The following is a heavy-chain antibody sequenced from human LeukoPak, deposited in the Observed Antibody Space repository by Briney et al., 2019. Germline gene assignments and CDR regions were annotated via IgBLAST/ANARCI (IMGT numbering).Heavy chain of an antibody. D-gene: IGHD3-10*01. Sequence: SETLSLTCTVSGDSVSTCYWTWIRQSPEKGLEWIGYASHRGYTNYNPSLNSRVTISVDTSKNQFSLNLTSVTAADTAVYHCARGRFGEFHDYWGQGTLVTVSS. V-gene: IGHV4-59*02. CDR3: ARGRFGEFHDY. J-gene: IGHJ4*02. CDR2: ASHRGYT. CDR1: GDSVSTCY.